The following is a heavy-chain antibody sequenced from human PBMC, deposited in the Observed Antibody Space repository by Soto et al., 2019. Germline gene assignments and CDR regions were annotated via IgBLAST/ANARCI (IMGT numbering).Heavy chain of an antibody. CDR1: GFTCSSYG. CDR2: IWYDGSNK. V-gene: IGHV3-33*01. J-gene: IGHJ1*01. CDR3: ARDVKQWLEYFQH. D-gene: IGHD6-19*01. Sequence: PGGSLRLSCAASGFTCSSYGMRWVRQAPGKGLEWVAVIWYDGSNKYYADSVKGRFTISRDNSKNTLYLQMNSLRAEDTAVYYCARDVKQWLEYFQHWGQGTLVTVSS.